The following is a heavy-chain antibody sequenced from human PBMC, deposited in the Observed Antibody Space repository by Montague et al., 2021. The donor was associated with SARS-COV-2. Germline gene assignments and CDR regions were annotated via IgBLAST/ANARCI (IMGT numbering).Heavy chain of an antibody. V-gene: IGHV2-70*01. CDR2: IDWDDDK. Sequence: PALVKPTQTLTLTCTFSGFSLSTSGMCASWIRQPPGKALEWLTLIDWDDDKYYSTSLKTRLTISKDTSKNQVVLTMTNMDPVDTATYYCARSYGTTVVTRPFDYWGRGTLVTVSS. J-gene: IGHJ4*02. CDR1: GFSLSTSGMC. CDR3: ARSYGTTVVTRPFDY. D-gene: IGHD4-23*01.